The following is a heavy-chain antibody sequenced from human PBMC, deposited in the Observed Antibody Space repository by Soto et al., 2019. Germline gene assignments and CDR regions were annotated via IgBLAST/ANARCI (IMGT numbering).Heavy chain of an antibody. D-gene: IGHD2-2*01. CDR2: ISGSGGST. V-gene: IGHV3-23*01. CDR1: GFTFSSYA. J-gene: IGHJ4*02. Sequence: GGSLRLSCAASGFTFSSYAMSWVRQAPGKGLEWVSAISGSGGSTYYTDSVKGRFTISRDNSKNTLYLQMNSLRAEDTAVYYCAKDFRRVKDSRPRIVVVPVATVFDYWGQGTLVTVSS. CDR3: AKDFRRVKDSRPRIVVVPVATVFDY.